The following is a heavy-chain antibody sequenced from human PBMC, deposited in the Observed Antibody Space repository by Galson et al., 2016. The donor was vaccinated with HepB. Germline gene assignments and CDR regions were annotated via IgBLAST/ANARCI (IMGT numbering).Heavy chain of an antibody. V-gene: IGHV3-7*01. Sequence: LRLSCAASGFTFSIYWMSWVRQAPGKGLEWVANIKQNGSEKYYVDSVGGRFTISRDNAKNSVYLQMNGLRVEDTAVYYCATTVAGFFDYWGQGNLVTVSS. CDR1: GFTFSIYW. CDR2: IKQNGSEK. CDR3: ATTVAGFFDY. D-gene: IGHD6-19*01. J-gene: IGHJ4*02.